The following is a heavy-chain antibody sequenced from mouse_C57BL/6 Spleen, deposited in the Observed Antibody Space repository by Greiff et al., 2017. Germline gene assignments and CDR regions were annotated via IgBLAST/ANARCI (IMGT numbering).Heavy chain of an antibody. CDR1: GYTFTSYW. Sequence: VQLQQPGAELVKPGASVKLSCKASGYTFTSYWMHWVKQRPGQGLEWIGMIHPNSGSTNYNEKFKSKATLTVDKSSSTAYMQLSSLTSEDSAVYYGARSYGYDYYYARDYWGQGTSVTVSS. V-gene: IGHV1-64*01. J-gene: IGHJ4*01. CDR3: ARSYGYDYYYARDY. CDR2: IHPNSGST. D-gene: IGHD2-2*01.